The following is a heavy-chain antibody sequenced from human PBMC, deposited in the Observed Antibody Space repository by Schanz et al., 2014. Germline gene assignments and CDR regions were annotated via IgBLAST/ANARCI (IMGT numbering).Heavy chain of an antibody. CDR1: GITLSGYG. V-gene: IGHV3-NL1*01. J-gene: IGHJ4*02. CDR2: IYSGVST. D-gene: IGHD3-10*01. Sequence: VQLVESGGGLVKPGGSLRLSCAASGITLSGYGLHWVRQAPGKGLEWVSIIYSGVSTYYADSVKGRFTISRDNSKNTLYLQMNSLRAEDTAVYYCAKDQGSYGSGSYSYFDYWGQGTLATVSS. CDR3: AKDQGSYGSGSYSYFDY.